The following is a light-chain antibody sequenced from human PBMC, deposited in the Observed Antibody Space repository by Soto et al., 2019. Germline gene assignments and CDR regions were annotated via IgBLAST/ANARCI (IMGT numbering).Light chain of an antibody. V-gene: IGLV1-40*01. CDR1: SSNIGANYD. CDR2: GNN. J-gene: IGLJ1*01. Sequence: QSVLTQPPSVSGAPGQRVTISCTGSSSNIGANYDVHWYQHRPGTAPKLLIFGNNNRPSGVPDRFSGSKSGTSASLAITGLQAEDEGDYYCQSYDSTLGARYVFGTGTKLTVL. CDR3: QSYDSTLGARYV.